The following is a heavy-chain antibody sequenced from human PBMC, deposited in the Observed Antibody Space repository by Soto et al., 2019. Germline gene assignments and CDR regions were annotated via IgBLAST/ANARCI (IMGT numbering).Heavy chain of an antibody. Sequence: QVQLQQWGAGLLKPSETLSLTCAVYVGSFSGYYWSWIRQPPGKGLEWIGEINHSGGTNSNPSLKSRVTISVDTSKNQFSLKLSSVTAADTAVYYCARGVVVPAATYYYYYYMDVWGKGTTVTVSS. D-gene: IGHD2-2*01. CDR1: VGSFSGYY. CDR2: INHSGGT. CDR3: ARGVVVPAATYYYYYYMDV. J-gene: IGHJ6*03. V-gene: IGHV4-34*01.